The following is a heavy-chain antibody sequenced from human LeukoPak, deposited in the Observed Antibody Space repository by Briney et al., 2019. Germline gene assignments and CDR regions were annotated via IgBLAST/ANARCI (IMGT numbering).Heavy chain of an antibody. J-gene: IGHJ4*02. CDR1: GNSFPSHW. CDR2: IYPGDSET. Sequence: GESLKISCKGSGNSFPSHWIVWVRQMPGKGLEWMGIIYPGDSETRYSPSFEGQVTISADKSTYTAYLQWSSLKASDTAMYYCARGTDIDYWGQGTLVTVSS. V-gene: IGHV5-51*01. CDR3: ARGTDIDY.